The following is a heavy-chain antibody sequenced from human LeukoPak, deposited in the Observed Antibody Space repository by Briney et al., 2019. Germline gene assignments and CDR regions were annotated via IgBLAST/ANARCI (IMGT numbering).Heavy chain of an antibody. J-gene: IGHJ4*02. CDR1: GFTFDDYA. Sequence: GGSLRLSCAASGFTFDDYAMHWVRQAPGKGLEWVSGISWNSGSIGYADSVKGRFTISRDNAKNSLYLQMNSLRAKDTALYYCAKGVWNYYDTPFDYWGQGTLVTVSS. CDR2: ISWNSGSI. V-gene: IGHV3-9*01. D-gene: IGHD3-22*01. CDR3: AKGVWNYYDTPFDY.